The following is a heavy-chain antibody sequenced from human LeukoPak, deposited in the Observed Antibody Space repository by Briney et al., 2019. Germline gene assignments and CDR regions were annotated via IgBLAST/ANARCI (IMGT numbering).Heavy chain of an antibody. CDR2: INKDGSVN. CDR1: RFTFSSYS. CDR3: ARLHLGDPHDSGSPNWFDP. V-gene: IGHV3-7*03. J-gene: IGHJ5*02. Sequence: GGSLRLSCAASRFTFSSYSMNWVRQAPGKGLEWVANINKDGSVNYHADFTKGRFTFSRDNAKNSLYVQMNSLRAEDTAVYYCARLHLGDPHDSGSPNWFDPWGQGTLVTVSS. D-gene: IGHD3-10*01.